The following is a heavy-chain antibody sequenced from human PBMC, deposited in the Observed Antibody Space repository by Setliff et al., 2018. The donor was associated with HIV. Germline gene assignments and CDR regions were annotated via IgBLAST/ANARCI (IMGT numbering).Heavy chain of an antibody. Sequence: PSETLSLTCTVSGDSISTYYWSWIRQPPGKGLEWIGYIYTSGSTNYNPSLKSRVTISKDTSKNHFSLKLTSVTAADTAVYYCARGSSWQYYYYYYMDVWGKGTTVTVSS. CDR1: GDSISTYY. CDR3: ARGSSWQYYYYYYMDV. J-gene: IGHJ6*03. CDR2: IYTSGST. V-gene: IGHV4-4*08. D-gene: IGHD6-13*01.